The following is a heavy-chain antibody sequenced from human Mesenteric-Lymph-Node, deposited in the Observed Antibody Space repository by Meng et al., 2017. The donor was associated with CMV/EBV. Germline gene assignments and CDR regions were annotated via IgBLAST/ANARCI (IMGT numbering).Heavy chain of an antibody. J-gene: IGHJ2*01. CDR2: IYHSGNT. D-gene: IGHD6-13*01. V-gene: IGHV4-4*02. CDR1: SSRNW. Sequence: SSRNWWSWDRQPPGKGLEWIGEIYHSGNTNYNPSLKSRVTISVDKSKNQFSLKLSSVTAADTAVYYCARGARAAAGGAKGADWYLISGAVAPWSPSPQ. CDR3: ARGARAAAGGAKGADWYLIS.